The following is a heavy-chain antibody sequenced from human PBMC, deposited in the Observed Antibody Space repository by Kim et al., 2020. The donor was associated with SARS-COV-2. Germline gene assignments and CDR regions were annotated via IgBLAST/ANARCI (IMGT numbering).Heavy chain of an antibody. J-gene: IGHJ4*02. CDR3: ARLRYDILTGAAIDY. CDR2: IYYSGST. V-gene: IGHV4-39*01. D-gene: IGHD3-9*01. Sequence: SETLSLTCTVSGGSISSSSYYWGWIRQPPGKGLEWIGSIYYSGSTYYNPSLKSRVTISVDTSKNQFSLKLSSVTAADTAVYYCARLRYDILTGAAIDYWGQGTLVTVSS. CDR1: GGSISSSSYY.